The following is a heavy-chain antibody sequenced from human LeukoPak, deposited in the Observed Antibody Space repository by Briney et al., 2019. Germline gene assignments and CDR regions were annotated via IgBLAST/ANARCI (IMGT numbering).Heavy chain of an antibody. CDR1: GYSISSGYY. D-gene: IGHD6-25*01. CDR2: IYHSGST. Sequence: SETLSLTCAVSGYSISSGYYWGWIRQPPGKGLEWIGSIYHSGSTYYNPSLKSRVTISVDTSKNQFSLKLSSVTAADMAVYYCASWRAAYYFDYWGQGTLVTVSS. J-gene: IGHJ4*02. CDR3: ASWRAAYYFDY. V-gene: IGHV4-38-2*01.